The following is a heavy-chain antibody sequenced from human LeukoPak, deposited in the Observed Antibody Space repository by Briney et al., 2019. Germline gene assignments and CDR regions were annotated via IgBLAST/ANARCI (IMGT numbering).Heavy chain of an antibody. CDR1: GGSISSSSYY. J-gene: IGHJ5*02. V-gene: IGHV4-39*01. CDR3: ARAYYDFWSGYYSSFDP. CDR2: IYYSGST. Sequence: SETLSLTCTVSGGSISSSSYYWGWIRQPPGKGLEWIGSIYYSGSTYYNPSLKSRVTISVDTSKNQFSLKLSSVTAADTAVYYCARAYYDFWSGYYSSFDPWGQGTLVTVSS. D-gene: IGHD3-3*01.